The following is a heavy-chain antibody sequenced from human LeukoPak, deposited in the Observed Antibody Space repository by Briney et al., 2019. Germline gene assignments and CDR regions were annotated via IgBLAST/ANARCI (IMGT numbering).Heavy chain of an antibody. CDR2: INHSGST. J-gene: IGHJ4*02. V-gene: IGHV4-34*01. D-gene: IGHD3-9*01. CDR3: ARGYYDILTGPHPYFDY. Sequence: PSETLSLTCAVYGGSFSGYYWSWIRQPPGKGLEWIGEINHSGSTNYNASLKSRVTISVDTSKNQFSLKLNSVTAADTTVYYCARGYYDILTGPHPYFDYWGQGTLVTVSS. CDR1: GGSFSGYY.